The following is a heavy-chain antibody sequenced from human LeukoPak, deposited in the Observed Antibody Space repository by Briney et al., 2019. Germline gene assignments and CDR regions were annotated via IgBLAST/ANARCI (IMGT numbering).Heavy chain of an antibody. D-gene: IGHD1-20*01. CDR3: ARSKYNWNYYDY. CDR2: ISHDGRIK. CDR1: GFTFSSYA. J-gene: IGHJ4*02. Sequence: GGSLRLSCAASGFTFSSYAMTWVRQAPGKGLDWVAFISHDGRIKYYADSVKGRFTISRDNSRNTLSLQMNSLRAEDTAVYYCARSKYNWNYYDYWGQGTLVTVSS. V-gene: IGHV3-30*04.